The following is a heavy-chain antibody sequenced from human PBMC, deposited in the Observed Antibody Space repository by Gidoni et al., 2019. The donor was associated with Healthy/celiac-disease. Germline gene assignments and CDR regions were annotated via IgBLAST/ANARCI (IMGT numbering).Heavy chain of an antibody. V-gene: IGHV4-39*01. J-gene: IGHJ4*02. CDR2: IYYSGST. Sequence: QLQLQESGPGLVTPSETLSLTCTVSGGSISSSSYYWGWLRQPPGKGLEWIGSIYYSGSTYYNPSLKSRVTISVDTSKNQFSLKLSSVTAADTAVYYCASVTRGELVFDYWGQGTLVTVSS. D-gene: IGHD1-26*01. CDR1: GGSISSSSYY. CDR3: ASVTRGELVFDY.